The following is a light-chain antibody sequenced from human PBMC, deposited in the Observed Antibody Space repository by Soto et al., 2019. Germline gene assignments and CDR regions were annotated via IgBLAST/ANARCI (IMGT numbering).Light chain of an antibody. CDR3: QQSYNIVT. Sequence: DIQMTQSPSSLSASVGHKVTITCRASQSIGIFLNWYQQKPGKAPQLLIYAASSLQSGVPSRFSASGSGTDFTLTISSLQPEDFATYYCQQSYNIVTFGGGTKVEI. CDR1: QSIGIF. V-gene: IGKV1-39*01. CDR2: AAS. J-gene: IGKJ4*01.